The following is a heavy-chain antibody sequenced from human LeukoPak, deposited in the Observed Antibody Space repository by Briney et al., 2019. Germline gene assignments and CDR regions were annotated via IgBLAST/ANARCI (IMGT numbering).Heavy chain of an antibody. V-gene: IGHV3-74*01. CDR3: AKDRAAYSGYDLTLYYFDY. Sequence: GGSLRLSCAASGFSFSVFWMHWVRQVPGKGPVWVSRIKTDGSITDYADSVKGRFTISRDNAKNTLYLQMNSLRAEDTAVYYRAKDRAAYSGYDLTLYYFDYWGQGTLVTVSS. CDR1: GFSFSVFW. CDR2: IKTDGSIT. J-gene: IGHJ4*02. D-gene: IGHD5-12*01.